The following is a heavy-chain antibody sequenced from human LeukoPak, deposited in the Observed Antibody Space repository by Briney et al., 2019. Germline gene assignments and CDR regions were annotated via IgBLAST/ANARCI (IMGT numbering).Heavy chain of an antibody. D-gene: IGHD1-1*01. V-gene: IGHV4-30-2*01. CDR3: VRDPTTTRGAFDI. Sequence: SETLSLTCAVSGGSISSGGYSWSWIRQPPGKGLEWIGYIYHSGSTYYNPSLKSRVTISVDRSKNQFSLELTSVTAADTAVYYCVRDPTTTRGAFDIWGQGTMVTVSS. CDR2: IYHSGST. J-gene: IGHJ3*02. CDR1: GGSISSGGYS.